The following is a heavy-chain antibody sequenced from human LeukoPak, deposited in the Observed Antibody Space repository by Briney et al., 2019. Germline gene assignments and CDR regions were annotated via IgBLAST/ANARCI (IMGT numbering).Heavy chain of an antibody. CDR3: ARSCGGHCYILDS. Sequence: GASVKVSCKASGYMFTAYYLYWVPEAPGQGLEWMGWINPNTGDTNYAQNFQGRVTMTRDTSISTVYVEVSSLRSDDPAVYYCARSCGGHCYILDSWGQGTLVTVSS. CDR1: GYMFTAYY. V-gene: IGHV1-2*02. D-gene: IGHD2-21*02. CDR2: INPNTGDT. J-gene: IGHJ4*02.